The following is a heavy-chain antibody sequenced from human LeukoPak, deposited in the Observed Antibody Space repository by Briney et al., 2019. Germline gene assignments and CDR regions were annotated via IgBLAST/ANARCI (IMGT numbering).Heavy chain of an antibody. J-gene: IGHJ4*02. CDR1: GGTFSSYA. CDR3: ARDGGNSGSYVDY. CDR2: IIPIFGTA. V-gene: IGHV1-69*05. Sequence: SVKVSCKASGGTFSSYAISWVRQAPGQGPEWMGRIIPIFGTANYAQKFQGRVTITTDESTSTAYMELSSLRSEDTAVYYCARDGGNSGSYVDYWGQGTLVTVSS. D-gene: IGHD1-26*01.